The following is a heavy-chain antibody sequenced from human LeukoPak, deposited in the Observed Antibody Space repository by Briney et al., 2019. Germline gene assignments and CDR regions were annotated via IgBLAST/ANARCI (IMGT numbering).Heavy chain of an antibody. CDR2: IYYSGST. CDR1: GGSISRSSYY. D-gene: IGHD2-15*01. CDR3: ATSPLYCSGGSCYQGYFDY. Sequence: SETLSLTCTVSGGSISRSSYYWGWIRQPPGKGLEWIGSIYYSGSTYYNPSLKSRVTISVDTSKNQFTLKLSSVTAADTAVYYCATSPLYCSGGSCYQGYFDYWGQGTLVTVSS. V-gene: IGHV4-39*01. J-gene: IGHJ4*02.